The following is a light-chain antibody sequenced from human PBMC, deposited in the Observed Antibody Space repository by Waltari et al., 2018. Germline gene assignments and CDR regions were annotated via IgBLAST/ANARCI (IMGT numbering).Light chain of an antibody. CDR3: QVWHAAIEPGV. J-gene: IGLJ1*01. CDR2: YDT. CDR1: NISCYS. V-gene: IGLV3-21*04. Sequence: SYVLTQPLSVSVAPGETDRVTCVGANISCYSVHWYQPKPGQAPVLVIRYDTDRPSGIPERFSGSNSANTATLTISRVEAGDEANYYCQVWHAAIEPGVFGTGTEVTV.